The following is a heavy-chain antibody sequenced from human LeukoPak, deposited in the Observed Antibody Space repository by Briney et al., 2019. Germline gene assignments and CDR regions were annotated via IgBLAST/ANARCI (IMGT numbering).Heavy chain of an antibody. J-gene: IGHJ6*03. CDR1: GYTFNSYY. V-gene: IGHV1-46*02. CDR3: AREVSPQGGSSSGDPRNYYMDV. CDR2: INPSGGST. D-gene: IGHD6-6*01. Sequence: GASVKVYCQPSGYTFNSYYMHWVRQAPGQGLEWMGIINPSGGSTSYAQKVQGRVTMTRDMSTSTVYMELISLRSEDTAVYYCAREVSPQGGSSSGDPRNYYMDVCGKGTTVTVSS.